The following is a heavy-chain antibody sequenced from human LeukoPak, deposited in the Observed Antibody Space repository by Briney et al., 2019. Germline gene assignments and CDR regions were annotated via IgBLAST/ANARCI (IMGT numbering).Heavy chain of an antibody. CDR2: LSSGGGST. D-gene: IGHD2-2*01. CDR1: GFTFSNYA. V-gene: IGHV3-23*01. CDR3: AKEVVPAGAYYFDY. J-gene: IGHJ4*02. Sequence: PGGSLRLSCAASGFTFSNYAMSWVRQAPGKGLEWVSTLSSGGGSTYYADSVKGRFTISRDNSKNTLYLQMNSLRAEDTAVYYCAKEVVPAGAYYFDYWGQGTLVTVSS.